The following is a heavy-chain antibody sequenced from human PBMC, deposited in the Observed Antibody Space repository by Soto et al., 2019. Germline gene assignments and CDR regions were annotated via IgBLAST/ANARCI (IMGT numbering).Heavy chain of an antibody. J-gene: IGHJ6*02. CDR3: ATAGRPSYYYGMGV. D-gene: IGHD6-6*01. V-gene: IGHV3-23*01. CDR2: ISGSGGST. CDR1: GFAFSSYA. Sequence: EVQLLESGGGLVQPGGSLRLSCAASGFAFSSYAMSWVRQAPGKGLEWVSAISGSGGSTYYADSVKGRFTISRDNSKNALDLQVNCLGAADRAVYYCATAGRPSYYYGMGVWGRGTTVTVSS.